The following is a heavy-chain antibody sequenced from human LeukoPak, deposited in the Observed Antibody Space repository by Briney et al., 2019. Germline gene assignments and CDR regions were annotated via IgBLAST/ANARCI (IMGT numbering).Heavy chain of an antibody. V-gene: IGHV3-30-3*01. D-gene: IGHD3-9*01. CDR3: ARDEYNLNFDWLGVVDY. Sequence: GGSLRLSCAASGFTFNNYAIHWVRQAPGKGLEGVGIISFGGGNKYYADSVKGRFTISRDNSKTTLYLQMNGLRAEDTAVYYGARDEYNLNFDWLGVVDYWGQGPLVTVSS. CDR1: GFTFNNYA. CDR2: ISFGGGNK. J-gene: IGHJ4*02.